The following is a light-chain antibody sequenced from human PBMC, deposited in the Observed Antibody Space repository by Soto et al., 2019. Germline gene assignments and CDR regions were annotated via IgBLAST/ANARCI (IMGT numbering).Light chain of an antibody. J-gene: IGKJ3*01. CDR3: QQSYSTPGFT. CDR2: AAS. V-gene: IGKV1-39*01. Sequence: DIQMTQSPSSLSASVGDRVTITCRASQSISSYLNWYQQKPGKAPKLLIYAASSLQSGVPSRFSGSGSGTDFTLTISCLQPEDFATYYCQQSYSTPGFTFGPGTKVDIK. CDR1: QSISSY.